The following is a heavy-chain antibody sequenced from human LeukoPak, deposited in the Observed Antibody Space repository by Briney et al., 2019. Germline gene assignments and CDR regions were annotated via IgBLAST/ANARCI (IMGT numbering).Heavy chain of an antibody. V-gene: IGHV3-23*01. D-gene: IGHD3-22*01. CDR1: GFTFSSYA. CDR2: ISGSGGST. J-gene: IGHJ4*02. Sequence: LAGGSLRLSCAASGFTFSSYAMSWVRQVPGKGLEWVSAISGSGGSTYYADSVKGRFTISRDNSKNTLYLQMNSLRAEDTAVYYCAKDLSYYDSSGPYWGQGTLVTVSS. CDR3: AKDLSYYDSSGPY.